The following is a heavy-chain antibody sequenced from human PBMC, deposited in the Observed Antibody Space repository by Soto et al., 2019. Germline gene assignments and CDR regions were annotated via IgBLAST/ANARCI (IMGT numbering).Heavy chain of an antibody. CDR1: GGSISSGGYY. J-gene: IGHJ5*02. CDR3: ARVIRRSTVVTSFNLEMSFDP. Sequence: SETLSLTCTVSGGSISSGGYYWSWIRQHPGKGLEWIGYIYYSGSTYYNPSLKSRVTISVDTSKNQFSLKLSSVTAADTAVYYCARVIRRSTVVTSFNLEMSFDPWGQGTLVTVSS. CDR2: IYYSGST. D-gene: IGHD4-17*01. V-gene: IGHV4-31*03.